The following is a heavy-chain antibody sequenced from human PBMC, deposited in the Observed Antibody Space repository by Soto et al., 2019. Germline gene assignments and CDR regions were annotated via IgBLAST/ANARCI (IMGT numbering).Heavy chain of an antibody. V-gene: IGHV4-61*01. CDR2: IYYSGST. Sequence: SETLSLTCTVSGGSVSSGSYYWSWIRQPPGKGLEWIGYIYYSGSTNYNPSLKSRVTISVDTSKNQFSLKLSSVTAADTAVYYCARHGGGYCSSTSCYDNYYYYGMDVWGQGTTVTVSS. CDR3: ARHGGGYCSSTSCYDNYYYYGMDV. D-gene: IGHD2-2*01. J-gene: IGHJ6*02. CDR1: GGSVSSGSYY.